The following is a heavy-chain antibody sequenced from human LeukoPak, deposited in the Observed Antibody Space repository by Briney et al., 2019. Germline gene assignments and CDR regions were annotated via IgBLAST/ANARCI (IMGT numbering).Heavy chain of an antibody. V-gene: IGHV1-46*01. CDR2: INPSGGST. Sequence: ASVKVSCKASGYTFTSYCMHWVRQAPGQGLEWMGIINPSGGSTSYAQKFQGRVTMTRDMSTSTVYMELSSLRSEDTAVYYCARGHSSGWYWVWFDPWGQGTLVTVSS. D-gene: IGHD6-19*01. J-gene: IGHJ5*02. CDR1: GYTFTSYC. CDR3: ARGHSSGWYWVWFDP.